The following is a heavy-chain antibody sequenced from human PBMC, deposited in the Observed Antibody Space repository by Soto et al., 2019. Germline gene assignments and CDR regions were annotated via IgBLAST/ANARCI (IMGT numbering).Heavy chain of an antibody. CDR2: IYYSGST. J-gene: IGHJ3*02. D-gene: IGHD5-12*01. V-gene: IGHV4-31*03. Sequence: LSLTCTVSGGSISSGGYYWSWIRQHPGKGLEWIGYIYYSGSTYYNPSLKSRVTISVDTSKNQFSLKLSSVTAADTAVYYCAGDGRGYSGTDAFDIWGQGTMVTVSS. CDR1: GGSISSGGYY. CDR3: AGDGRGYSGTDAFDI.